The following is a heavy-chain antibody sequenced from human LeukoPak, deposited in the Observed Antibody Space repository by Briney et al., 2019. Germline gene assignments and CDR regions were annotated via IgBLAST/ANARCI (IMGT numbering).Heavy chain of an antibody. Sequence: GRSLRLSCAASGFSLSNYEMNWVRQAPGQGLEWVSTISDSGDSAYYADSVKGRFTTSRDNSKNTLYLQMNSLRAEDTAVYYCARRTVARYYYFDYWGQGTLVTVSS. CDR2: ISDSGDSA. V-gene: IGHV3-23*01. J-gene: IGHJ4*02. D-gene: IGHD4-17*01. CDR3: ARRTVARYYYFDY. CDR1: GFSLSNYE.